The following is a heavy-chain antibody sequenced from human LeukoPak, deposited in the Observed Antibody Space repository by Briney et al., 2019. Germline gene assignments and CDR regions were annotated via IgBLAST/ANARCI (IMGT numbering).Heavy chain of an antibody. Sequence: GGSLRLSCAASGFTFNTYAMSWVRQAPGKGLEWVSAISGSGGSTYYADSVKGRFTISRDNSKNTLYLQIHSLRAEDTAVYYCAKGKGSSSSSVDWWGQGTLVTVSS. CDR1: GFTFNTYA. J-gene: IGHJ4*02. CDR2: ISGSGGST. CDR3: AKGKGSSSSSVDW. D-gene: IGHD2-15*01. V-gene: IGHV3-23*01.